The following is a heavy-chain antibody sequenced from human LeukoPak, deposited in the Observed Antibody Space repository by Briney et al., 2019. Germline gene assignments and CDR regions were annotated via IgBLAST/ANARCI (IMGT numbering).Heavy chain of an antibody. V-gene: IGHV3-23*01. CDR1: GFTFSSYA. D-gene: IGHD2-2*01. J-gene: IGHJ4*02. Sequence: GGSLRLSCAASGFTFSSYAMNWVRQAPGKGLEWVSAISGSGGSTYYADSVKGRFTISRDNSKNTPYLQMNSLRAEDTAVYYCAKGDIVVVPAPFDYWGQGTLVTVSS. CDR3: AKGDIVVVPAPFDY. CDR2: ISGSGGST.